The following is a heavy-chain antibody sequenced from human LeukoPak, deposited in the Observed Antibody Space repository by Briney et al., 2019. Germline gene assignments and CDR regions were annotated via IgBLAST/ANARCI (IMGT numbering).Heavy chain of an antibody. V-gene: IGHV4-38-2*02. Sequence: NSSETLSLTCTVSGYSISSGYYWGWIRQPPGKGLDWIGSIYYSGSTYYNPSLKSRVTISVDTSKNQFSLKLSSVTAADTAVYYCARFSSGSGWRDAFDIWSQGTMVTVSS. J-gene: IGHJ3*02. D-gene: IGHD6-19*01. CDR2: IYYSGST. CDR3: ARFSSGSGWRDAFDI. CDR1: GYSISSGYY.